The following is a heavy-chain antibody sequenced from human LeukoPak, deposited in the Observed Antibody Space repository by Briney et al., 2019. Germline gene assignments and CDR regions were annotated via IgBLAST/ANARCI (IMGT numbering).Heavy chain of an antibody. CDR3: ARVLGIQLWPPHSYYYYYGMDV. J-gene: IGHJ6*02. CDR2: IIPIFGTA. V-gene: IGHV1-69*13. CDR1: GGTFSSYA. Sequence: GASVNVSCKASGGTFSSYAMSWVRQAPGQGLEWMGGIIPIFGTANYAQKFQGRVTITADESTSTAYMELSSLRSEDTAVYYCARVLGIQLWPPHSYYYYYGMDVWGQGTTVTVSS. D-gene: IGHD5-18*01.